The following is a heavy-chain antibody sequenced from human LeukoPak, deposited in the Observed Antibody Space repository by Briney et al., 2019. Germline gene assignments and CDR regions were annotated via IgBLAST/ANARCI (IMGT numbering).Heavy chain of an antibody. V-gene: IGHV3-7*01. J-gene: IGHJ5*02. D-gene: IGHD3-10*01. CDR3: AGLYGSGQNWFDP. CDR1: KLAFSSYW. CDR2: IKQDGSER. Sequence: PGGSLRLSCAASKLAFSSYWMSWIRQAPGKGLQWVANIKQDGSERYYVDSVKGRFSISRDNAKNSLYLQMNSLRAEDTAVYYCAGLYGSGQNWFDPWGQGTLVTVSS.